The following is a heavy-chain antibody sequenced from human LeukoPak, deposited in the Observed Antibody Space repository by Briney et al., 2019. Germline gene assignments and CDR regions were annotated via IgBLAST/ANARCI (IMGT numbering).Heavy chain of an antibody. V-gene: IGHV4-39*01. Sequence: PSETLSLTCTVSGGAISSSSNYWGWIRQPPGKGLEWIGSIHYSGSTYYNPSLKSRVTISVDTSKNQFSLKLSSVTAADTAVYYCASLAVAGLSEGYWGQGTLVIVSS. D-gene: IGHD6-19*01. J-gene: IGHJ4*02. CDR3: ASLAVAGLSEGY. CDR1: GGAISSSSNY. CDR2: IHYSGST.